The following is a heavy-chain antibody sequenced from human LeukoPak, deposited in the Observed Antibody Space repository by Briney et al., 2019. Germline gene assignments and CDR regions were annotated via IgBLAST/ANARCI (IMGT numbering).Heavy chain of an antibody. D-gene: IGHD4-11*01. Sequence: PGGSLRLSCAASGAAFSKYGMKWVRQAAGAGLEYISGISRSGDITHYADSVKGRFTISRDNVKNTLYLQMHSLRAEDTAIYYCARCRLGWYFDLWGRGTLITVSS. J-gene: IGHJ2*01. V-gene: IGHV3-23*01. CDR2: ISRSGDIT. CDR3: ARCRLGWYFDL. CDR1: GAAFSKYG.